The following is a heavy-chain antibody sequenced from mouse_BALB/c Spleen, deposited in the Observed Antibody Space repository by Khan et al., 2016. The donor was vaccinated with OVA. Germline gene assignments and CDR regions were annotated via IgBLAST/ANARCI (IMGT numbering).Heavy chain of an antibody. D-gene: IGHD2-14*01. CDR1: GFSLSRYN. CDR3: ARAYYMYDGYYAMDY. J-gene: IGHJ4*01. V-gene: IGHV2-6-4*01. CDR2: IWGGGGT. Sequence: VQLQESGPGLVAPSQSLSITCTVSGFSLSRYNIHWVRQPPGKGLEWLGMIWGGGGTDYNSTLKSRLSIRKDNSKSQVLLKMNSLQTDDTAMYYCARAYYMYDGYYAMDYWGQGTSVTVSS.